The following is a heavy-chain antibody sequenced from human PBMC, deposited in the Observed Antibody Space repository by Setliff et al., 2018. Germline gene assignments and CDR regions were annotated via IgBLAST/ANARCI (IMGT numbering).Heavy chain of an antibody. V-gene: IGHV1-69*05. CDR3: ARDISAAVPAAILYY. Sequence: ASVKVSCKASGGTFSSYAISWVRQAPGQGLEWMGGIIPIFGTANYAQKFQGRVTITRDTSASTAYMELSSLRSEDTAVYYCARDISAAVPAAILYYWGQGTLVTVSS. CDR1: GGTFSSYA. CDR2: IIPIFGTA. D-gene: IGHD2-2*01. J-gene: IGHJ4*02.